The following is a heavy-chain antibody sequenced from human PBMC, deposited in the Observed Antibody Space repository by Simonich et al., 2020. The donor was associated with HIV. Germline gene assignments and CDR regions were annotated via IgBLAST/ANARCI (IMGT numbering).Heavy chain of an antibody. CDR1: GGSFSGYY. V-gene: IGHV4-34*01. CDR3: ARVIFVTSAGFDY. J-gene: IGHJ4*02. CDR2: INHSGTT. Sequence: QVRLQQWGAGLLKPSKTLSLTCAVYGGSFSGYYWSWIRQPPGKGLEWIGEINHSGTTNYKPSLKGRVTISRDTSKNQFSLKLSSVTAADTAIYYCARVIFVTSAGFDYWGQGTLVTVSS. D-gene: IGHD3-3*02.